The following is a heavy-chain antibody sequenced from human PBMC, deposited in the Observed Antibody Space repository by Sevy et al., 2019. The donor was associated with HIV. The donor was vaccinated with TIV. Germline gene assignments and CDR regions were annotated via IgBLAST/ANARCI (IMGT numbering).Heavy chain of an antibody. CDR2: IKSKTDGGTT. D-gene: IGHD2-2*01. CDR1: GFTFSNAW. V-gene: IGHV3-15*01. J-gene: IGHJ3*02. Sequence: GGSLRLSCAASGFTFSNAWMSWVRQAPGKGLEWVGRIKSKTDGGTTDYAAPVKGRFTISRDDSKNTLYLQMNSLKTEDTAVYYCTTDRGNNVVVPADPPPDAFDIWGQGTMVTVSS. CDR3: TTDRGNNVVVPADPPPDAFDI.